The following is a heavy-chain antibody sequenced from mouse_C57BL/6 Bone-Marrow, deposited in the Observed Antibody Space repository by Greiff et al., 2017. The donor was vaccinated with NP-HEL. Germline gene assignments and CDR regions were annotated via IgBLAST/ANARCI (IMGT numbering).Heavy chain of an antibody. J-gene: IGHJ4*01. CDR2: INPYNGGT. Sequence: VQLQQSGPVLVKPGASVKMSCKASGYTFTDYYMNWVKQSHGKSLEWIGVINPYNGGTSYNQKFKGKATLTVDKSSSTAYMELNSLTSEDSAVYYCARHYGNYGDYAMDYWGQGTSVTVSS. V-gene: IGHV1-19*01. CDR3: ARHYGNYGDYAMDY. D-gene: IGHD2-1*01. CDR1: GYTFTDYY.